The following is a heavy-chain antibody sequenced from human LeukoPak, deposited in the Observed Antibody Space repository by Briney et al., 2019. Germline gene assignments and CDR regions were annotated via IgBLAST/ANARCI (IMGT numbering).Heavy chain of an antibody. CDR1: GGTFSSYA. J-gene: IGHJ6*03. D-gene: IGHD6-13*01. V-gene: IGHV1-69*13. Sequence: SVKVSCKASGGTFSSYAISWVRQAPGQGLEWMGGIIPIFGTANYAQKFQGRVTITADESTSTAYMELSSLRFEDTAVYYCARDSFGSKGSWLGYMDVWGKGTTVTISS. CDR3: ARDSFGSKGSWLGYMDV. CDR2: IIPIFGTA.